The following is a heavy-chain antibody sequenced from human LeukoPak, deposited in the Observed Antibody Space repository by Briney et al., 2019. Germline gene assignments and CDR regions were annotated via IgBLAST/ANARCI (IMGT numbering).Heavy chain of an antibody. Sequence: SETLSLTCTVSGGSVSSGSYYWSWIRQPPGKGLEWIGHIYNSGGTNYNPSLKSRVTISVDTSKNQFSLKLRSVTAADTAVYYCARLRDGYNWFDYWGQGTLVTVSS. CDR3: ARLRDGYNWFDY. V-gene: IGHV4-61*01. J-gene: IGHJ4*02. CDR2: IYNSGGT. D-gene: IGHD5-24*01. CDR1: GGSVSSGSYY.